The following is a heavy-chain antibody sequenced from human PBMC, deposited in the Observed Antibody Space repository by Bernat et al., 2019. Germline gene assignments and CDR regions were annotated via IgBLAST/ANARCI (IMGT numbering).Heavy chain of an antibody. CDR3: ARVEGGDHGLGSYYLDY. Sequence: QVQLQESGPGLVKPSQTLSLTCTVSGGSVSYGGHYWSWVRQHPGKGLEWIGSIYYSGNTYYNPSLKSRVTISLHTSKNQFSLRLNSVTAADTAVYFCARVEGGDHGLGSYYLDYWGQGTLVTVSS. CDR1: GGSVSYGGHY. V-gene: IGHV4-31*03. CDR2: IYYSGNT. J-gene: IGHJ4*02. D-gene: IGHD3-10*01.